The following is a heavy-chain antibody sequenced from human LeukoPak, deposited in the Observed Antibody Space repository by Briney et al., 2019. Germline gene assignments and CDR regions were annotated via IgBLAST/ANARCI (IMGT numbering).Heavy chain of an antibody. Sequence: GASVKVSCKASGYTFTGYYMHWVRQAPGQGLEWMGRIIPILGIANYAQKFQGRVTITADKSTSTAYMELSSLRSEDTAVYYCARENYYDSSGYPSLDYWGQGTLVTVSS. CDR1: GYTFTGYY. J-gene: IGHJ4*02. D-gene: IGHD3-22*01. CDR2: IIPILGIA. V-gene: IGHV1-69*04. CDR3: ARENYYDSSGYPSLDY.